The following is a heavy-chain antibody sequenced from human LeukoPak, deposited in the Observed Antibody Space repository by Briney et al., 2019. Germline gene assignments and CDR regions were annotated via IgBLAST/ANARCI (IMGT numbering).Heavy chain of an antibody. J-gene: IGHJ4*02. Sequence: GGSLRLSCAASGFTFSSYDMHWVRQAPGKGLEWVAFIRYDGSNKYYADSVKGRFTISRDNSKNTLYLQMNSLRAEDTAVYYCAKDLGYCSTTTCLSIDYWGQGTLVTVSS. CDR2: IRYDGSNK. CDR1: GFTFSSYD. D-gene: IGHD2-2*01. CDR3: AKDLGYCSTTTCLSIDY. V-gene: IGHV3-30*02.